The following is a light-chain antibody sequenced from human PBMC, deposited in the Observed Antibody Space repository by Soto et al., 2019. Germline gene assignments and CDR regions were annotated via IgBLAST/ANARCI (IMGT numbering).Light chain of an antibody. CDR3: QQYYITPLT. CDR1: QNILYSVNIKNC. V-gene: IGKV4-1*01. CDR2: WAS. J-gene: IGKJ4*01. Sequence: DIVMTQSPESLAVSLGERATINCKSSQNILYSVNIKNCLAWYQQKPGQPPKLLIYWASARESGVPDRFSGSGSGTDLSLTMSSLQAQDVEVYYCQQYYITPLTFGGGTKVEIK.